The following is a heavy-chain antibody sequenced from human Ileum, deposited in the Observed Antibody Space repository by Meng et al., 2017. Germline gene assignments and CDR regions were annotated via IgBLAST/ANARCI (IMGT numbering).Heavy chain of an antibody. CDR3: ARRVGATPYAYNWLDP. CDR2: IDHSGGT. D-gene: IGHD1-26*01. J-gene: IGHJ5*02. CDR1: GGSFSGYY. V-gene: IGHV4-34*01. Sequence: QVQLLQWGAGLLKPSETLSLTCGVYGGSFSGYYWSWIRQPPRKGLEWIGEIDHSGGTNYNPSLKNRVTISVDTSNNRFSLKLSSVKAADTALYFCARRVGATPYAYNWLDPWGQGTLVTVSS.